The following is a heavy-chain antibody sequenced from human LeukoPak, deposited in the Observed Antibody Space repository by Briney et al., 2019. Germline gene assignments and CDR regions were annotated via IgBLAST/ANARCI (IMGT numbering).Heavy chain of an antibody. Sequence: PSETLSLTCTVSGGSISSYYWSWIRQPPGKGLEWIGYIYYSGSTNYNPSLKSRVTISVDTSKNQFSLKLSSVTAADTAVYYCARVYSSSWYSVGFDYWGQGTLVTVSS. D-gene: IGHD6-13*01. V-gene: IGHV4-59*01. CDR2: IYYSGST. CDR1: GGSISSYY. J-gene: IGHJ4*02. CDR3: ARVYSSSWYSVGFDY.